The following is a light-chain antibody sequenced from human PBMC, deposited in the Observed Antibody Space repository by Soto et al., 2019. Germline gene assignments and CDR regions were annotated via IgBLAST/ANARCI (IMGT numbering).Light chain of an antibody. CDR3: CSYAGSYTFV. CDR2: DVN. CDR1: SSDVGSYNL. Sequence: QSALTQPASVSGSPGQSITISCTGTSSDVGSYNLVSWYQQHPGKAPKLMIYDVNKRPSGVPDRFSGSKSGNTASLTISGLQAEDEADYYCCSYAGSYTFVFATGTKLTV. V-gene: IGLV2-11*01. J-gene: IGLJ1*01.